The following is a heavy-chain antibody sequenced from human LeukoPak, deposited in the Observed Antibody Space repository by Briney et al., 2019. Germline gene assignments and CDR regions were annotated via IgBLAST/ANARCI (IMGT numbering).Heavy chain of an antibody. J-gene: IGHJ4*02. D-gene: IGHD2-21*02. CDR2: IKPNSGVT. CDR1: GYTFATYF. V-gene: IGHV1-2*02. Sequence: ASVKVSCKTSGYTFATYFMHWVRQAPGQGVEWMGYIKPNSGVTNYAQKFRGRVTMTWDTSISTAYIELSGLTSDDTAIYYCARPTYCGSNCYFYFDYWGQGTLVTVSS. CDR3: ARPTYCGSNCYFYFDY.